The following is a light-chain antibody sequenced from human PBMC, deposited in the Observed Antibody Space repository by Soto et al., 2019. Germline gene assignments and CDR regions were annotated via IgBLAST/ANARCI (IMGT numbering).Light chain of an antibody. Sequence: ETAMTQSPATLSVSPGERATLSCRASQSVSSNLAWYQQKPGQAPRLLIYGASTRATGTPARFSGSGSGTEFTLNISSLQSEDFAVYYCQQYNNWPPFTFGQGTKLEIK. CDR2: GAS. V-gene: IGKV3-15*01. CDR1: QSVSSN. J-gene: IGKJ2*01. CDR3: QQYNNWPPFT.